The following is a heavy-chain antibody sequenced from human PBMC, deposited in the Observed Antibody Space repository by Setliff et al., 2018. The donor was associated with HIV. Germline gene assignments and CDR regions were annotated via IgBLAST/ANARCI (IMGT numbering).Heavy chain of an antibody. J-gene: IGHJ6*02. D-gene: IGHD3-10*01. CDR2: IYYSGST. CDR1: GGSFSSDSYY. V-gene: IGHV4-39*07. CDR3: ARGEFVGYGWSYFGMDV. Sequence: SETLSLTCSVSGGSFSSDSYYWGWIRQFPGKGLEWIGSIYYSGSTYYHPSLTSRVTISVDTSKNQFSLKLSSVTAADTAVYYCARGEFVGYGWSYFGMDVWGQGTTVTVSS.